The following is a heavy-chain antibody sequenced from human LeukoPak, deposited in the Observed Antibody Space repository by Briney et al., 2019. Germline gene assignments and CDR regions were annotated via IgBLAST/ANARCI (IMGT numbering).Heavy chain of an antibody. Sequence: SENLSLTCTVSGGSISSYYWSWIRQPPGKGLEWIGYIYYSGSTNYNPSLKSRVTISVDTSKNQFSLKLSSVTAADTAVYYCARGHNDYGDYVLDYWGQGTLVTVSS. CDR3: ARGHNDYGDYVLDY. J-gene: IGHJ4*02. CDR1: GGSISSYY. V-gene: IGHV4-59*01. D-gene: IGHD4-17*01. CDR2: IYYSGST.